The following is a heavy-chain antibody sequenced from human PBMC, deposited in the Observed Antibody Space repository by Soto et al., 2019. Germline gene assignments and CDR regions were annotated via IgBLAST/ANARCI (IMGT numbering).Heavy chain of an antibody. CDR3: ARVGYCTSTSCSLVYYYGMDV. J-gene: IGHJ6*02. D-gene: IGHD2-2*01. V-gene: IGHV1-18*01. Sequence: QVQLVQSGAEVKKPGASVQVSCKASGYTFTTYGISWVRQAPGQGLEWMGWISASNGKTNYAQKLQGRVTMTTDTSMSTTYMELRSLRSDDTAVYYCARVGYCTSTSCSLVYYYGMDVWGQGTTGTVSS. CDR1: GYTFTTYG. CDR2: ISASNGKT.